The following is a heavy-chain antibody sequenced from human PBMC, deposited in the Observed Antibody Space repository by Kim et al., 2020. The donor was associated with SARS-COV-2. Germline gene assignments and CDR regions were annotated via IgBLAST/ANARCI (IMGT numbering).Heavy chain of an antibody. D-gene: IGHD3-9*01. V-gene: IGHV3-48*02. CDR2: ISSSSSNI. CDR1: GFTFSSYS. J-gene: IGHJ4*02. CDR3: ARVQYYDILTRSIYCFDF. Sequence: GGSLRLSCAASGFTFSSYSMNWVRQAPGKGLEWVSYISSSSSNIYYADSVKGRFTISRDNAKNSLYLQMNSLRDEDTAVYYCARVQYYDILTRSIYCFDFWGQGTLVTVSS.